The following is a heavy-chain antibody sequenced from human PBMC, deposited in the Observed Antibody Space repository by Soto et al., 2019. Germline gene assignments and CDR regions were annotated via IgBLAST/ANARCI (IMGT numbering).Heavy chain of an antibody. D-gene: IGHD2-15*01. V-gene: IGHV3-48*01. Sequence: GGSLRLSCAASGFTFSGYSMNWVRPAPGKGLEWVSYLSGSSNTIYYADSVKGRFTISRDNARNSLYLQMNSLRAEDTAVYYCARVSLISRVFDYWGQGTLVTVSS. J-gene: IGHJ4*02. CDR1: GFTFSGYS. CDR2: LSGSSNTI. CDR3: ARVSLISRVFDY.